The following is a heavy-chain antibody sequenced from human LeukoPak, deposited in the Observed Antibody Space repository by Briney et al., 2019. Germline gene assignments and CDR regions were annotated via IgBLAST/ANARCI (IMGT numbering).Heavy chain of an antibody. CDR3: ATTYSSSSYDAFDI. V-gene: IGHV1-2*02. CDR1: GYTFTGYY. CDR2: INPNSGGT. Sequence: ASVKVSCKASGYTFTGYYMHWVRQAPGQGHEWMGWINPNSGGTNYAQKFQGRVTMTRDTSISTAYMELSRLRSDDTAVYYCATTYSSSSYDAFDIWGQGTMVTVSS. D-gene: IGHD6-6*01. J-gene: IGHJ3*02.